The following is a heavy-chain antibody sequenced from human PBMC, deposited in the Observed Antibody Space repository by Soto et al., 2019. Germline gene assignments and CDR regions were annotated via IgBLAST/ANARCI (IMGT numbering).Heavy chain of an antibody. D-gene: IGHD1-26*01. CDR3: ARVTPPEYSGSYDY. V-gene: IGHV3-48*02. CDR2: ISSSSSTI. Sequence: GGSLRLSCAASGFTFSSYSMNWVRQAPGKGLEWVSYISSSSSTIYYADSVKGRFTISRDNAKNSLYLQMNSLRDEDTAVYYCARVTPPEYSGSYDYWGQGTLVTVSS. CDR1: GFTFSSYS. J-gene: IGHJ4*02.